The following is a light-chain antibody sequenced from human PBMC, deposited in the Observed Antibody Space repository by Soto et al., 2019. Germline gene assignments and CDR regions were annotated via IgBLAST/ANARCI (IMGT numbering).Light chain of an antibody. CDR1: QSISSW. V-gene: IGKV1-5*01. CDR3: QQYDRYTPLT. Sequence: DIRMTQSPSTLSASVGDRVTITCRASQSISSWLAWYQQNPGKAPKLLIYDAYILESGTPSRFSGRRSGTEFTLTIASVQPEDFATYYCQQYDRYTPLTFGGGTKVDIK. J-gene: IGKJ4*01. CDR2: DAY.